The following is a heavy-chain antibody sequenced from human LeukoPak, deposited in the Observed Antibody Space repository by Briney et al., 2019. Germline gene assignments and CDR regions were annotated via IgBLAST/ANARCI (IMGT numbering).Heavy chain of an antibody. V-gene: IGHV3-7*01. J-gene: IGHJ3*02. CDR1: GFPFSNYW. D-gene: IGHD3-22*01. Sequence: GGSLRLSCAASGFPFSNYWMTWLRQAPGKGLEWVANIRGDESRKYYLDSVTGRFTISRDNAKNSLYLQMNSLRAEDTAVYYCARDANYHVSSDYYDAFDIWGQGTMVTVSS. CDR2: IRGDESRK. CDR3: ARDANYHVSSDYYDAFDI.